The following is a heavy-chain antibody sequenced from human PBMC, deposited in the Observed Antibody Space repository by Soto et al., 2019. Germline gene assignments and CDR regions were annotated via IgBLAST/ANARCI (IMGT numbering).Heavy chain of an antibody. D-gene: IGHD2-21*01. Sequence: WVTYISSSGSTIYYADTVKGRFSISRDKAKNSLYLQMNSLRAEDTAVYYCAIGLGPRPDYWGQGTLVTVSS. CDR2: ISSSGSTI. J-gene: IGHJ4*02. V-gene: IGHV3-11*01. CDR3: AIGLGPRPDY.